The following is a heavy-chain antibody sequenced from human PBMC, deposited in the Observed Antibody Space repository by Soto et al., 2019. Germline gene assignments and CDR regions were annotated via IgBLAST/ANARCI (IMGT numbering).Heavy chain of an antibody. V-gene: IGHV4-34*01. CDR1: GGSFSGYY. CDR2: INHSGST. CDR3: ARGRGGGWNYVLLGDY. D-gene: IGHD1-7*01. J-gene: IGHJ4*02. Sequence: SETLSLTCAVYGGSFSGYYWSWIRQPPGKGLEWIGEINHSGSTNYNPSLKSRVTISVDTSKNQFSLKLSSVTAADTAVYYCARGRGGGWNYVLLGDYWGQGTLVTVSS.